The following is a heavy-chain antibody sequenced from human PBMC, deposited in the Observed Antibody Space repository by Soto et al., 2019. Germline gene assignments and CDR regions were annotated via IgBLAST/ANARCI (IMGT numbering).Heavy chain of an antibody. CDR3: ATHRGYSSPPLFDY. Sequence: EVQLVESRGGLIKSGGSLRLSCATSGVIFSNAWLSWVRRVPGKGLEWVAHGAGTTDGGITDHAAPVNGRLTISRDHSRHTLDLQMNRLRNKDTAVYYCATHRGYSSPPLFDYWGRGTVVTVSS. J-gene: IGHJ4*02. CDR2: GAGTTDGGIT. CDR1: GVIFSNAW. V-gene: IGHV3-15*04. D-gene: IGHD3-10*01.